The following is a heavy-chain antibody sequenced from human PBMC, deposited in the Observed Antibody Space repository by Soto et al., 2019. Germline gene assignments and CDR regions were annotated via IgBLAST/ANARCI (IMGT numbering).Heavy chain of an antibody. CDR2: ISGSGGST. D-gene: IGHD3-10*01. CDR3: AWSWVRGVSFSYAFDI. V-gene: IGHV3-23*01. CDR1: GFTFSSYA. J-gene: IGHJ3*02. Sequence: EVQLLESGGGLVQPGGSLRLSCAASGFTFSSYAMSWVRQAPGKGLEWVSAISGSGGSTYYADSVKGRFTISRDNSKNTLYLQMSSRRAEDTALYYCAWSWVRGVSFSYAFDIWGQGTMVTVSS.